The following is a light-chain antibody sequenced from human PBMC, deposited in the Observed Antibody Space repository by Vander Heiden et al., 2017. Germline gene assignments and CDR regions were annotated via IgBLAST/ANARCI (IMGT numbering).Light chain of an antibody. CDR2: DAS. Sequence: EIVLTQPPATLSLSPGERATLSCRASQSVSSYLAWYQQKPGQAPRLLIYDASNRATGIPARFSGSGSGTVFTLTISSLEPEDFAVYYCQQRSNWPPWTFGQGTKVEIK. J-gene: IGKJ1*01. CDR3: QQRSNWPPWT. V-gene: IGKV3-11*01. CDR1: QSVSSY.